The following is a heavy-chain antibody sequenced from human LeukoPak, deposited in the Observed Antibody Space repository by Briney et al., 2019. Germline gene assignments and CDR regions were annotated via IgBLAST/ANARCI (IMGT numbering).Heavy chain of an antibody. CDR3: ATDPGYGGSSGAFDI. CDR1: GYTLTELS. D-gene: IGHD4-23*01. Sequence: ASVKVSCKVSGYTLTELSMHWVRQAPGKGLEWMGGFDPEDGETIFAQKFQGRVTMTEDTSTDTAYMELSSLRSEDTAVYYCATDPGYGGSSGAFDIWGQGTMVTVSS. V-gene: IGHV1-24*01. J-gene: IGHJ3*02. CDR2: FDPEDGET.